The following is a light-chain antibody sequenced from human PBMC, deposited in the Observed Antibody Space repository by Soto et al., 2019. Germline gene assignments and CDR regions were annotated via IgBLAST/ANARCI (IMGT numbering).Light chain of an antibody. CDR2: AAS. CDR1: QSIGTY. CDR3: QQSYSTPWT. V-gene: IGKV1-39*01. J-gene: IGKJ1*01. Sequence: DIQMTQSPGSLSASVGDRVTISCRASQSIGTYVSWYQQKPGKAPELLIYAASSLQSGVPSRFSGSGSGTDFTLTISSLQPEDFATYYCQQSYSTPWTFGQGTKVDIK.